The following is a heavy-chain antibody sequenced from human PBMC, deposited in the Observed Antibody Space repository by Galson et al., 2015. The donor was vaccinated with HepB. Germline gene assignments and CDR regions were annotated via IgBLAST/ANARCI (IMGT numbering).Heavy chain of an antibody. CDR1: GYSFTSYW. D-gene: IGHD4-17*01. V-gene: IGHV5-10-1*01. CDR2: IDPSDSYT. CDR3: ARRRNGDSDYYYYGMDV. Sequence: QSGAEVKKPGESLRISCKGSGYSFTSYWISWVRQMPGKGLEWMGRIDPSDSYTNYSPSFQGHVTISADKSISTAYLQWSSLKASDTAMYYCARRRNGDSDYYYYGMDVWGQGTTVTVSS. J-gene: IGHJ6*02.